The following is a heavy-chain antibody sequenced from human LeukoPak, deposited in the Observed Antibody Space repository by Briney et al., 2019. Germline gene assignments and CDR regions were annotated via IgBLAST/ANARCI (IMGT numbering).Heavy chain of an antibody. CDR1: GGSISSSSYY. CDR2: IYYSGST. V-gene: IGHV4-39*01. D-gene: IGHD2-21*01. J-gene: IGHJ5*02. CDR3: ARHGAVIGPAYWFDP. Sequence: SETLSLTCTVSGGSISSSSYYWGWIRQPPGKGLEWIGSIYYSGSTYYNPSLESRVTISVDTSKNQFSLKLSSVTAADTALYYCARHGAVIGPAYWFDPWDQGTLVTVSS.